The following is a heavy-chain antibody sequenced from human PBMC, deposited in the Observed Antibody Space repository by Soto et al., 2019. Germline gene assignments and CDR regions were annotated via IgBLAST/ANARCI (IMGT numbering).Heavy chain of an antibody. CDR1: GGTFSSYA. CDR2: IIPMFGTA. V-gene: IGHV1-69*12. J-gene: IGHJ6*02. Sequence: QVQLVQSGAEVRKPGSSVKVSCKASGGTFSSYAVSWVRQAPGQGLEWMGGIIPMFGTANYAQKFRGRVTIIADESTTTAYMVLSSLTSEDTAVYYCAIEASRSGYSCAWYSYGMDVWGQGTTVTVSS. D-gene: IGHD6-25*01. CDR3: AIEASRSGYSCAWYSYGMDV.